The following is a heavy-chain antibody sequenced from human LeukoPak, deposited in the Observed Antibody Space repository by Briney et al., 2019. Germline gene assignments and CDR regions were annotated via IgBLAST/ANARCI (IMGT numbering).Heavy chain of an antibody. CDR1: GFTFSSYA. CDR3: ARDRYGDGFAHFDY. V-gene: IGHV3-23*01. J-gene: IGHJ4*02. D-gene: IGHD5-24*01. CDR2: VIDNGGFT. Sequence: GGSLRLSCAASGFTFSSYAITWVRQAPGKGLEWVSTVIDNGGFTYYADSVKGRFTISRDNSKGALYLQMNSLRVEDTAVYYCARDRYGDGFAHFDYWGQGALVTVSS.